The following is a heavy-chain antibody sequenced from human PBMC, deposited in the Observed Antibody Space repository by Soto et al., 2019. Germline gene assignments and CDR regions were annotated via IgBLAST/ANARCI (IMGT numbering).Heavy chain of an antibody. Sequence: PWGSLRLSCTASGFTFNHYAIIFFGHSPGKWLEWVSAVSGRGGSTKYADSVKGRFIISRDNSNSTLYLQMDSLRGEDTAVYYCAKDSTVTTSLYFYYYGFDVWGQGTTVTVSS. CDR2: VSGRGGST. CDR3: AKDSTVTTSLYFYYYGFDV. D-gene: IGHD4-17*01. J-gene: IGHJ6*01. CDR1: GFTFNHYA. V-gene: IGHV3-23*01.